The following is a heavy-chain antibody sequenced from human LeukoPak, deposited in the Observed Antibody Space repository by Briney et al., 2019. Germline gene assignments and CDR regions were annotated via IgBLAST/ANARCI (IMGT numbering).Heavy chain of an antibody. V-gene: IGHV4-31*03. CDR2: IYYSGST. J-gene: IGHJ3*02. Sequence: SETLSLTCTVAGGSISSGGYYWSWIRQHPGKGLEWIGYIYYSGSTYYNPSLKSRVTISVDTSKNQFSLKLSSVTAADTAVYYRARDLSNRDAFDIWGQGTMVTVSS. D-gene: IGHD3-3*02. CDR3: ARDLSNRDAFDI. CDR1: GGSISSGGYY.